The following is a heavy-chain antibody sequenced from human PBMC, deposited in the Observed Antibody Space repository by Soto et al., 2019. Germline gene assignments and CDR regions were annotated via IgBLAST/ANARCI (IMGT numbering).Heavy chain of an antibody. D-gene: IGHD3-22*01. Sequence: QVQLVESGGGVVQPGRSLRLSCAASGFTFSSYGMHWVRQAPGKGLEWVAVISYDGSNKYYADSVKGRFTISRDNSKNTLYLQMNSLRAEDTAVYYCAKAYSGGGYYHFDYWGQGTLVTVSS. CDR3: AKAYSGGGYYHFDY. J-gene: IGHJ4*02. CDR1: GFTFSSYG. V-gene: IGHV3-30*18. CDR2: ISYDGSNK.